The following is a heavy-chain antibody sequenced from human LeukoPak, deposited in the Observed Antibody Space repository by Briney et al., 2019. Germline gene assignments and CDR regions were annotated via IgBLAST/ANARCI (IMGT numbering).Heavy chain of an antibody. V-gene: IGHV3-23*01. J-gene: IGHJ6*03. D-gene: IGHD3-10*01. CDR3: ATSLGFGELSDYYYMDV. CDR2: ISGSGGST. CDR1: GFTFSSYE. Sequence: PGGSLRLSCVASGFTFSSYEMNWVRQAPGKGLVWVSAISGSGGSTYYADSVKGRFTISRDNSKNTLYLQMNSLRAEDTAVYYCATSLGFGELSDYYYMDVWGKGTTVTISS.